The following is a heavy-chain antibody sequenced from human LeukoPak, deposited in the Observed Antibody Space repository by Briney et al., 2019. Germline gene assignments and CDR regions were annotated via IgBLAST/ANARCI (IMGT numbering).Heavy chain of an antibody. CDR2: ISDSGTNT. J-gene: IGHJ4*02. CDR3: AKSLTVTTRIHSIDP. CDR1: GFIFSKYG. D-gene: IGHD4-17*01. Sequence: PGGSLRLSCAASGFIFSKYGMSWVRQAPGKGLEWVSTISDSGTNTYYADSVKGRFTISRDNSKNTLYLQMNTLRAEDTAVYYCAKSLTVTTRIHSIDPRGQGTLVTVSS. V-gene: IGHV3-23*01.